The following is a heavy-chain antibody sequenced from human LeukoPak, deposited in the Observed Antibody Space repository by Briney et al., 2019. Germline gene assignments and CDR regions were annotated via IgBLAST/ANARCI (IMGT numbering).Heavy chain of an antibody. CDR2: IYYSGST. Sequence: PSETLSLTCTVSGGSISSYYWSWIRQPPGKGLEWIGYIYYSGSTNYNPSLKSRVTISVDTSKNQFSLKLSSVTAADTAVYYWAGNTAPVPAANGGKGTLVPVSS. CDR1: GGSISSYY. D-gene: IGHD2-2*01. CDR3: AGNTAPVPAAN. V-gene: IGHV4-59*01. J-gene: IGHJ4*02.